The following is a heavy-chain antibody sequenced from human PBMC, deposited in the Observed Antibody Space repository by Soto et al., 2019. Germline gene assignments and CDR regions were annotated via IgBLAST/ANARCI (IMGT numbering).Heavy chain of an antibody. Sequence: QVQLVQSGAEVKKPGASVKVSCKASGYTFTSYGISWVRQAPGQGLEWMGWISAYNGNTNYAQKLQGRVTMTTDTSTSTAYMERRSLRSDDTAVYYCASQRRDGYNYNYYYYGMDVWGQGTTVTVSS. V-gene: IGHV1-18*04. CDR2: ISAYNGNT. CDR3: ASQRRDGYNYNYYYYGMDV. CDR1: GYTFTSYG. J-gene: IGHJ6*02. D-gene: IGHD5-12*01.